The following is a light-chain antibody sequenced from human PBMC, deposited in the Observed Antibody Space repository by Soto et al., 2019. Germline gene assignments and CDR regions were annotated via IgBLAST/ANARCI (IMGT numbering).Light chain of an antibody. CDR3: QQRSNWPSLT. J-gene: IGKJ4*01. V-gene: IGKV3-11*01. Sequence: IVLLQSPATPSFSPGERATLSCTASQSVGSYLAWYQHKPGQAPRLLISDASNRATGIPARFSGSGSETDFTLTISSLEPEDSAVYYCQQRSNWPSLTFGGGTKVDI. CDR1: QSVGSY. CDR2: DAS.